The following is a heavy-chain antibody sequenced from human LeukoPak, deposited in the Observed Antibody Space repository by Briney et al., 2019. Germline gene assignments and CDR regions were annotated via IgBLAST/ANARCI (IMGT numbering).Heavy chain of an antibody. Sequence: GASVKVSCKASGYTFTGYYMHWVRQAPGQGLEWMGWINPNSGGTIYAQKFQGGVTMTRDTSISTAYMELSRLRSDDTAVYYCARARWLVSDWFDPWGQGTLVTISS. CDR3: ARARWLVSDWFDP. J-gene: IGHJ5*02. CDR1: GYTFTGYY. CDR2: INPNSGGT. D-gene: IGHD6-19*01. V-gene: IGHV1-2*02.